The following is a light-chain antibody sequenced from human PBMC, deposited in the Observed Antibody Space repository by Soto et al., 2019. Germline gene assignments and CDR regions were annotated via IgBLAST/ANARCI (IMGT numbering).Light chain of an antibody. CDR1: SSNIGANY. Sequence: QSVLTQPPSASGTPGQRVTISCSGSSSNIGANYVYWYQQVPGTAPKLLLYRNDQRPSGVPDRFSGSKSGTSASLAIGGLRSEDEADYYCAAWDDSLSAHVVSGGGTKVTVL. V-gene: IGLV1-47*01. CDR3: AAWDDSLSAHVV. CDR2: RND. J-gene: IGLJ2*01.